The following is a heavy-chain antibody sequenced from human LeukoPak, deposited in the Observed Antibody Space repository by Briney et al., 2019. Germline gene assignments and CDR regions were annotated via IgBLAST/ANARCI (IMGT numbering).Heavy chain of an antibody. CDR3: ARGLKVGNTGYYFDY. J-gene: IGHJ4*02. CDR2: IYYTGST. D-gene: IGHD1-26*01. V-gene: IGHV4-59*01. Sequence: SETLSLTCTVSGDSISGYYWTWIRQPPGKGLEWIGYIYYTGSTNYHPSLRSRVTLSVDTSMQQFSLKLSSATAADTAVYYCARGLKVGNTGYYFDYWGQGTLVTVPS. CDR1: GDSISGYY.